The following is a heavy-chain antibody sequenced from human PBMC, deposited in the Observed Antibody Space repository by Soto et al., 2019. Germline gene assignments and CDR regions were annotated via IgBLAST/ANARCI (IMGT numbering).Heavy chain of an antibody. CDR2: IYYSGST. D-gene: IGHD4-17*01. CDR3: ARGTTVTTEESAFDI. J-gene: IGHJ3*02. Sequence: QLQLQASGPGLVKPSETLSLTCTVSGGSISSSSYYWGWIRQPPGKGLEWIGSIYYSGSTYYNPSPKTRVTISVDTAKNQCSLKLSSVTAADTAVYYCARGTTVTTEESAFDIWGQGTMVTVSS. V-gene: IGHV4-39*01. CDR1: GGSISSSSYY.